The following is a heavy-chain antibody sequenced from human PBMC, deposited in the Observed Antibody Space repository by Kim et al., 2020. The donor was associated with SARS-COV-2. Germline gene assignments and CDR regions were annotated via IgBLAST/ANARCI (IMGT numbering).Heavy chain of an antibody. D-gene: IGHD3-10*01. CDR2: ISPSGDNT. CDR3: ARSPKGSFYYDY. Sequence: GGSLRLSCAAPGLTFNNNGMAWVRQAPGKGLEWVSSISPSGDNTYYADSVKGRFTISRDNPKNTMYLQMSSLRAEDTAVYYCARSPKGSFYYDYWGQGTL. CDR1: GLTFNNNG. V-gene: IGHV3-23*01. J-gene: IGHJ4*02.